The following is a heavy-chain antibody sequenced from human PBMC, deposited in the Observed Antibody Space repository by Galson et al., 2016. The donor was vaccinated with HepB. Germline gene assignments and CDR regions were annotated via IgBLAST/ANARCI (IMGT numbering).Heavy chain of an antibody. CDR2: VRRKVNNYAT. D-gene: IGHD3-22*01. V-gene: IGHV3-73*01. CDR1: GFTISGSA. Sequence: SLRLSCAASGFTISGSAMHWVRQASGKGLEWIGHVRRKVNNYATAYSTSVGGRFTISRDDSEKTAYLEMNSLQIEDTAGYYRTRPRDYDSRGPLGDCFGRAVWGQGTTVTVSS. J-gene: IGHJ6*02. CDR3: TRPRDYDSRGPLGDCFGRAV.